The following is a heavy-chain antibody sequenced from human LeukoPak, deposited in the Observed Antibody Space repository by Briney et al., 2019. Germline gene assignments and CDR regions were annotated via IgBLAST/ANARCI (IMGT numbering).Heavy chain of an antibody. D-gene: IGHD5-12*01. Sequence: PGGSLRLSCAASGCTFSSYEMNWVRQPPGKGREWVSGINWNGGSTGYADSVKGRFTISRDNAKNSLYLQMNSLRAEDTALYHCARGGYPGGYYYHYMDDWGKGTTVTISS. CDR2: INWNGGST. J-gene: IGHJ6*03. V-gene: IGHV3-20*01. CDR3: ARGGYPGGYYYHYMDD. CDR1: GCTFSSYE.